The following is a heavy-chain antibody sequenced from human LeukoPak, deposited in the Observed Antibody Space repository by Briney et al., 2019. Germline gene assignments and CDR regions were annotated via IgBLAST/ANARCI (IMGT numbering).Heavy chain of an antibody. D-gene: IGHD2-21*02. CDR1: GFTFSSYT. CDR2: IAGSRGYI. CDR3: ARDRGAYCGGDCYLGFDY. Sequence: GGSLRLSCAASGFTFSSYTVNWVRQAPGKGLEWVSSIAGSRGYISYADSVKGRFTISRDNAKKSLYLQMTSLTAEDTAVYYCARDRGAYCGGDCYLGFDYWGRGTLVTVSS. V-gene: IGHV3-21*01. J-gene: IGHJ4*01.